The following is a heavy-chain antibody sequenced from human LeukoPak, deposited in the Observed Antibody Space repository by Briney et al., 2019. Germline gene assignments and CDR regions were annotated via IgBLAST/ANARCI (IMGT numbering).Heavy chain of an antibody. CDR3: ARGLIVVVVADTSQWFDP. V-gene: IGHV4-39*07. J-gene: IGHJ5*02. CDR1: GDSINSGDYY. D-gene: IGHD2-15*01. CDR2: AYYNGNR. Sequence: PSETLSLTCSVSGDSINSGDYYWGGIPQPPGKGLEGIGRAYYNGNRYYKPSLKSRVTMSIDTSKNQFSLKLSSVTAADTAVYYCARGLIVVVVADTSQWFDPWGQGTLVTVSS.